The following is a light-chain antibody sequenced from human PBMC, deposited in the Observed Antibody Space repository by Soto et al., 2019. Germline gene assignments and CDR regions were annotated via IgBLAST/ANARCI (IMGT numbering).Light chain of an antibody. J-gene: IGKJ5*01. CDR3: QEYGSCWIA. Sequence: CRASQSVSSSYLVWHQQKPGQAPRRLIYADSNRATGIPARFSGSGSGTDITLTISRSEPEDFRAYYCQEYGSCWIAFGQGTRLEIK. CDR1: QSVSSSY. CDR2: ADS. V-gene: IGKV3-20*01.